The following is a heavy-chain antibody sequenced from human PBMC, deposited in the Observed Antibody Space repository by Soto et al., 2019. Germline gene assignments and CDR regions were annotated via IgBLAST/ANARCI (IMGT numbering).Heavy chain of an antibody. CDR3: AREAIYSSSSCFDY. V-gene: IGHV3-23*01. J-gene: IGHJ4*02. Sequence: GGSVRLSGAASECIFSRDAMSCVRQAPGKGLEWVSGISGSGGGPYYAHSVKGRFTISRDNAKNSLYLQMSSLRAEDTAVYYCAREAIYSSSSCFDYWGQGTLVTVSS. D-gene: IGHD6-6*01. CDR1: ECIFSRDA. CDR2: ISGSGGGP.